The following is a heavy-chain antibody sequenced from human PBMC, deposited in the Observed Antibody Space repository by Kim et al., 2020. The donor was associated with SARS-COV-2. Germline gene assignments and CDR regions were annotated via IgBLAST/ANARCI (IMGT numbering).Heavy chain of an antibody. J-gene: IGHJ5*01. D-gene: IGHD3-16*01. CDR3: ARDPGGNNWFDS. V-gene: IGHV4-31*03. Sequence: SETLSLTCNVSGDSISSGGYYWSWFRQHPGKGLEWIGYIYYSGSTYYNPSLKSRVTITVDTSNNQFSLKMSSVTAAATAVYYCARDPGGNNWFDSWGQGT. CDR1: GDSISSGGYY. CDR2: IYYSGST.